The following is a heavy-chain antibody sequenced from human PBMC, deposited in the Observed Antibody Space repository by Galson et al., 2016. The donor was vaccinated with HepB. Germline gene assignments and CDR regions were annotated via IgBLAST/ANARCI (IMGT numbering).Heavy chain of an antibody. D-gene: IGHD3-3*01. J-gene: IGHJ6*02. CDR2: TNWNGGRT. CDR1: GFTFEDYG. Sequence: SLRLSCAASGFTFEDYGMSWVRQVPGKGLEWVASTNWNGGRTAYADSVKGRFTMLRDNAKKVVSLNMYSLSVEDTALYYCARGGIDFWSGYQGHHALDVWGQGTTVTVSS. CDR3: ARGGIDFWSGYQGHHALDV. V-gene: IGHV3-20*04.